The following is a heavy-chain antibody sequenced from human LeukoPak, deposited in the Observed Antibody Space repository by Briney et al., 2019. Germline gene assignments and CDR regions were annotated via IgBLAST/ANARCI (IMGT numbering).Heavy chain of an antibody. V-gene: IGHV3-23*01. Sequence: GGSLRLSCAASGSTFTSYAMTWVRQAPGKGLEWVSAISGSGANTYYADSVKGRFTISRDNSKNTVYVQMNSLRVEDTAVYYCARGLVDVHDSSGYYSNWFDPWGQGTLVTVSS. CDR3: ARGLVDVHDSSGYYSNWFDP. CDR2: ISGSGANT. CDR1: GSTFTSYA. D-gene: IGHD3-22*01. J-gene: IGHJ5*02.